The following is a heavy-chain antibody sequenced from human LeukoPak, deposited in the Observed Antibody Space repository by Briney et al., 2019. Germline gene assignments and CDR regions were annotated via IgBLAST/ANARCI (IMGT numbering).Heavy chain of an antibody. J-gene: IGHJ4*02. D-gene: IGHD2-2*01. CDR1: GYTFINYW. CDR2: IYPGDSDT. CDR3: ARRGYCSSTSCYASLAFDY. V-gene: IGHV5-51*01. Sequence: GESLKISCKGSGYTFINYWIGWVRQMPGKGLEWMGIIYPGDSDTRYSPSFQGQVTISADKSISTAYLQWSSLKASDTAMYYCARRGYCSSTSCYASLAFDYWGQGTLVTVSS.